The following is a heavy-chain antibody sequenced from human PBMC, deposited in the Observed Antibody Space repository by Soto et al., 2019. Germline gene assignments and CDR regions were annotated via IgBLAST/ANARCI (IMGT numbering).Heavy chain of an antibody. Sequence: QVQLVQSGAEVKKPGASVKVSCKASGYTFSNYGISWVRQAPGQGLEWLGWIRAYNGNTKYAQKPQRRRTMXTDTSTSTAYMELRRLRSDDTAVYYCARDSPPVDYWGQGTLVTVSS. V-gene: IGHV1-18*01. CDR2: IRAYNGNT. CDR3: ARDSPPVDY. J-gene: IGHJ4*02. CDR1: GYTFSNYG.